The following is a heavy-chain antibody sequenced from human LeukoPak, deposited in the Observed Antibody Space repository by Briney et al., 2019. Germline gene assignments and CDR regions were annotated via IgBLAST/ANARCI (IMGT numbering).Heavy chain of an antibody. V-gene: IGHV3-30-3*01. CDR1: GFTFSSYA. CDR3: ARNGIYQLHWVWFDP. Sequence: PGGSLRLSCAASGFTFSSYAMHWVRQAPGKGLEWVAVISYDGSNKYYADSVKGRFTISRDNSKNTLYLQMNSLRAEDTAAYYCARNGIYQLHWVWFDPWGRGTLVTVSS. D-gene: IGHD2-2*01. CDR2: ISYDGSNK. J-gene: IGHJ5*02.